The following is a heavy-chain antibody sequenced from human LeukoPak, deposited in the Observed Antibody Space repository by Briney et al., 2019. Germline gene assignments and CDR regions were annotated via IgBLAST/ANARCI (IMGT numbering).Heavy chain of an antibody. V-gene: IGHV4-39*01. CDR3: ARLINYYDGAYGKDAFDI. CDR1: GGSISGSSYY. CDR2: IYCSGST. D-gene: IGHD3-22*01. Sequence: PSETLSLTCTVSGGSISGSSYYWGWIRQPPGKGLEWIGSIYCSGSTYYNPSLKSRVTISVDTSKNQFSLKLSSVTAADTAVYYCARLINYYDGAYGKDAFDIWGQGTMVTVSS. J-gene: IGHJ3*02.